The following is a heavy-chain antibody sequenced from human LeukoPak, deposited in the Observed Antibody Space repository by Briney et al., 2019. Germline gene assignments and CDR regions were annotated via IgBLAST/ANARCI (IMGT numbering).Heavy chain of an antibody. CDR2: IYYSGNT. CDR1: GDSISGYY. CDR3: ARAAATTRNGFGC. J-gene: IGHJ4*02. D-gene: IGHD1-26*01. Sequence: SETLSLTCTVSGDSISGYYWSWIRQPPGKGLEWIGYIYYSGNTSYNPSLKSRVTISVDTSKNQFSLKLSFVTAADTAVYFCARAAATTRNGFGCWGQGTLVTVSS. V-gene: IGHV4-59*08.